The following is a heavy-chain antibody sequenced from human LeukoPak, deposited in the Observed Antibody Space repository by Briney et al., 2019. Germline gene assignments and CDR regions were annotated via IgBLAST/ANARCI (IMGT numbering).Heavy chain of an antibody. V-gene: IGHV3-23*01. J-gene: IGHJ4*02. D-gene: IGHD4-23*01. CDR3: VKSDGGLLPFDY. CDR2: NSGGST. Sequence: GGSPGLSCAASGLTFSRSAMNWVRQAPGKGLEWVSTNSGGSTYYADSVKGRFTISGDNSKNTLYLQMNSLRVDDTAVYYCVKSDGGLLPFDYWGQGTLVTVSS. CDR1: GLTFSRSA.